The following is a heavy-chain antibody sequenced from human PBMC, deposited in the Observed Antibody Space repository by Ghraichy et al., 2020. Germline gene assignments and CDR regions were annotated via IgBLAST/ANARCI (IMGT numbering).Heavy chain of an antibody. CDR1: GYTFTGYY. CDR3: ARENRFLEWLYYDY. J-gene: IGHJ4*02. Sequence: ASVKVSCKASGYTFTGYYMHWVRQAPGQGLEWMGRINPNSGGTNYAQKFQGRVTMTRDTSISTAYMELSRLRSDDTAVYYCARENRFLEWLYYDYWGQGTLVTVSS. V-gene: IGHV1-2*06. CDR2: INPNSGGT. D-gene: IGHD3-3*01.